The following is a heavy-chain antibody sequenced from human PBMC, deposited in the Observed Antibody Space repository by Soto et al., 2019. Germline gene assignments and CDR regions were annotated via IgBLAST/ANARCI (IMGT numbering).Heavy chain of an antibody. CDR1: GAAISSGGYD. J-gene: IGHJ4*02. D-gene: IGHD3-3*01. V-gene: IGHV4-39*01. CDR2: IYHSGST. Sequence: QPQLQESGPGLVKPSETLSLTCSVSGAAISSGGYDWVWIRQPPAKALEWIGSIYHSGSTLSNPSFKSRVTMSVDGSQNQLPLRLSAVTAADTAVYYCARGDTIRTRRLDYWGQGTLATVSS. CDR3: ARGDTIRTRRLDY.